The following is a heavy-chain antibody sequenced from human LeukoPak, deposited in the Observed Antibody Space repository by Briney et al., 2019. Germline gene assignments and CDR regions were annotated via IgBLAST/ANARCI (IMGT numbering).Heavy chain of an antibody. Sequence: GESLKISCKGSGYSFTSYWIGWVRQMPGKGLEWMGIIYPGDSDTRYSPSFQGQVTISADKSISTAYLQWSSLKASDTAMYYCAKGYCSSTSCPGGHWSDPWGQGTLVTVSS. J-gene: IGHJ5*02. CDR1: GYSFTSYW. CDR3: AKGYCSSTSCPGGHWSDP. V-gene: IGHV5-51*01. CDR2: IYPGDSDT. D-gene: IGHD2-2*01.